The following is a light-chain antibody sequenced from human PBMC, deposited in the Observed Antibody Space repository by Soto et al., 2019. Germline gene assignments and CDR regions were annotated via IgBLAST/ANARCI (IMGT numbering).Light chain of an antibody. CDR1: SSDVGGYNY. CDR2: DVS. CDR3: SSYTISSTSYV. V-gene: IGLV2-14*01. Sequence: QSVLTQPVSVSGSPGQSITISCTGTSSDVGGYNYVSWYQQHPGKAPKLMIYDVSNRPSGVSNRFSGSKSGNTASLTISGLQAEDEADYYCSSYTISSTSYVFGTGTKVTVL. J-gene: IGLJ1*01.